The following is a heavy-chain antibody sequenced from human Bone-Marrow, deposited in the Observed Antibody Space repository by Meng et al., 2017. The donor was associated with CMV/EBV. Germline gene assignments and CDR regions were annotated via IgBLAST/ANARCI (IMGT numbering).Heavy chain of an antibody. CDR3: ARGYHLDY. CDR2: IKQDGSEK. CDR1: GFTFSSYW. D-gene: IGHD1-14*01. J-gene: IGHJ4*02. V-gene: IGHV3-7*04. Sequence: GESLKISCAASGFTFSSYWMSWVRQAPGKGLEWVANIKQDGSEKYYVDSVKGRFTISRDNAKNSLYLQMNSLRDEDTAVYYCARGYHLDYWGQGTLVTVYS.